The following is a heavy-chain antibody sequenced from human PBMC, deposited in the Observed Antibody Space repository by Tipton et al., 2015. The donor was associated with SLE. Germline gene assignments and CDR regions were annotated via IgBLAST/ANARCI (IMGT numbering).Heavy chain of an antibody. Sequence: LRLSCAVYGGSFSGYYWSWIRQPPGKGLEWIGEINHSGSTNYNPSLTGRVTISVDTSKNQFSLKLRSVTAADTAVYYCARVAYSSSWTRDYWGQGTLVTVSS. CDR2: INHSGST. D-gene: IGHD6-13*01. V-gene: IGHV4-34*01. CDR1: GGSFSGYY. CDR3: ARVAYSSSWTRDY. J-gene: IGHJ4*02.